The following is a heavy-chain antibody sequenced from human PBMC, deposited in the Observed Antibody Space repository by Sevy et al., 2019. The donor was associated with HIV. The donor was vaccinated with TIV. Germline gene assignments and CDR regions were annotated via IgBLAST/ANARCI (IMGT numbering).Heavy chain of an antibody. CDR3: ATYSDYGGAFDP. D-gene: IGHD5-12*01. CDR2: INPNSGGR. J-gene: IGHJ5*02. CDR1: GYSFTGHY. Sequence: ASVKVSCKASGYSFTGHYRHWFRQAPGQGLEWMGWINPNSGGRKFAQRFQGRVTMTRDTSISTAYMELSRLKSDDTAVFYCATYSDYGGAFDPWGQGTLVTVSS. V-gene: IGHV1-2*02.